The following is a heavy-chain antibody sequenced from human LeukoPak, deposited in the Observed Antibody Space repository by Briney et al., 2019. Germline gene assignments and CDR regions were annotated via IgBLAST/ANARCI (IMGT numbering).Heavy chain of an antibody. CDR1: GFTLSSYG. CDR3: AIPYDSSGYYYGDAFDI. D-gene: IGHD3-22*01. CDR2: IRYDGSNK. Sequence: VGSLRLSCAASGFTLSSYGMHWVRQAPGKGLEWVAFIRYDGSNKYYAASVTGRFTISRDNSKNTLYLQMNSLRAEDTAVYYCAIPYDSSGYYYGDAFDIWGQGTMVTVSS. J-gene: IGHJ3*02. V-gene: IGHV3-30*02.